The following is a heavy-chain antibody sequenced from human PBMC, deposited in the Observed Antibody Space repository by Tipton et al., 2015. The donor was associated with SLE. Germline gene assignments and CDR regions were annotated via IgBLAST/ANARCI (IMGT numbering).Heavy chain of an antibody. J-gene: IGHJ1*01. D-gene: IGHD3-16*02. CDR1: GGSISSHY. CDR3: ARGIVFQH. CDR2: INHSGST. V-gene: IGHV4-34*01. Sequence: TLSLTCTVSGGSISSHYWSWIRQPPEKGLEWIGEINHSGSTNYNPSLESRVTISVNTSKNQFSLKVRSVTAADTAVYYCARGIVFQHWGQGTLVTVSS.